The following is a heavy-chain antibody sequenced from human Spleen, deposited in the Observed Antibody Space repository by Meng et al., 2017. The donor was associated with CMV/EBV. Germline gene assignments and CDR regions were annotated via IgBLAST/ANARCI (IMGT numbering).Heavy chain of an antibody. CDR2: MNPHSGNT. J-gene: IGHJ4*02. V-gene: IGHV1-8*01. Sequence: YTFTSYDINWVRQATGQGLEWMGWMNPHSGNTGYAQKFQGRVTMTRDTSISTAYMELSSLRSEDTAVYYCARGRGYCSSSSCRLGDYWGQGTLVTVSS. D-gene: IGHD2-2*01. CDR3: ARGRGYCSSSSCRLGDY. CDR1: YTFTSYD.